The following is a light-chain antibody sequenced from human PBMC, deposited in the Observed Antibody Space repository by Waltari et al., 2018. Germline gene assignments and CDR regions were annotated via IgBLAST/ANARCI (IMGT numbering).Light chain of an antibody. V-gene: IGKV4-1*01. CDR1: YNF. Sequence: YNFVSWYQQHPGQPPKLLIYWASTRESGVPDRFSGSGSGTDFTLTISSLQAEDVAVYYCQQYYTTPYTFGQGTKLEIK. CDR2: WAS. CDR3: QQYYTTPYT. J-gene: IGKJ2*01.